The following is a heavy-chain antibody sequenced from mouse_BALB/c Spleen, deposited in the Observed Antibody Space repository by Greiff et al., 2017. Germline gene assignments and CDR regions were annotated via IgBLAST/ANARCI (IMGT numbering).Heavy chain of an antibody. D-gene: IGHD1-2*01. CDR2: ISSGGSYT. V-gene: IGHV5-6-4*01. J-gene: IGHJ3*01. Sequence: EVQLVESGGGLVKPGGSLKLSCAASGFTFSSYTMSWVRQTPEKRLEWVATISSGGSYTYYPDSVKGRFTISRDNAKNTLYLQMSSLKSEDTAMYYCTPITTATYRGFAYWGQGTLVTVSA. CDR1: GFTFSSYT. CDR3: TPITTATYRGFAY.